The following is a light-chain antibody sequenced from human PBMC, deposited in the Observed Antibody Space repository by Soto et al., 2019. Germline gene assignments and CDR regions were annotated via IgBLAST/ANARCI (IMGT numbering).Light chain of an antibody. CDR1: SSDVGGYNY. V-gene: IGLV2-11*01. Sequence: QSALTQPRSVSGSPGQSVAISCTGTSSDVGGYNYVSWYQQHPGKAPKLIIYDVTKRPSGVPDRFPGSSSGNTASLTISGLQAEDEADYYCSSYTSSSTYVFGSGTKVTVL. CDR3: SSYTSSSTYV. CDR2: DVT. J-gene: IGLJ1*01.